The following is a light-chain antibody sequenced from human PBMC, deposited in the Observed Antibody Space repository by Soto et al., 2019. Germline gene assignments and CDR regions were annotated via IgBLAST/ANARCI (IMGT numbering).Light chain of an antibody. J-gene: IGKJ1*01. V-gene: IGKV1-17*01. Sequence: DIQMTQSPSSLSASVGDRVTITCRASQAIRNDLAWYQQKPGSAPKRLIYGSSSLQSGVPSRFSGSGSGTEFTLTISSLQPEDFGTYYCLQHNLFPRTFGQGTKVEIK. CDR3: LQHNLFPRT. CDR2: GSS. CDR1: QAIRND.